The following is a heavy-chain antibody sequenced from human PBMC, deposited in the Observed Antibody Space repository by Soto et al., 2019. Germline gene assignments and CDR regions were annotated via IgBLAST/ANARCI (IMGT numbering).Heavy chain of an antibody. CDR2: IYHSGST. Sequence: QLQLQESGSGLVKPSQTLSLTCAVSGGSISSGGYSWSWIRQPPGKGLEWIGYIYHSGSTYYNPSLKSRVXXXVXXSKNQVSLKLSSVTAADTAVYYCARSMTTVTSNDYWGQGTLVTVSS. V-gene: IGHV4-30-2*01. CDR3: ARSMTTVTSNDY. CDR1: GGSISSGGYS. J-gene: IGHJ4*02. D-gene: IGHD4-17*01.